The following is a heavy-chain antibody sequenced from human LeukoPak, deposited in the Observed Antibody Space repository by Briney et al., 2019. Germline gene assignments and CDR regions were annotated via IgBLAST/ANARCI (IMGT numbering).Heavy chain of an antibody. CDR2: IIPLFGTA. CDR1: GGTFSSYA. D-gene: IGHD3-10*01. J-gene: IGHJ4*02. V-gene: IGHV1-69*13. Sequence: GASVKVSRKASGGTFSSYAISWVRQAPGQGPEWMGGIIPLFGTANYAQKFLGRVIITADESPIPTYMYLTRLKSEHTAVYYCAREWAGYGSGSYYYYWGQGTLVTVSS. CDR3: AREWAGYGSGSYYYY.